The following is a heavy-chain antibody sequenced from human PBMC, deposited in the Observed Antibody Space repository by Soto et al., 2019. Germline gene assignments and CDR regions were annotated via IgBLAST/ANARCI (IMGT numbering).Heavy chain of an antibody. CDR2: IDTGNGDT. Sequence: ASVKVSCKXSGYPFSTYAMHWVRQAPGQNLEWMGAIDTGNGDTEYSQKFQGRVSITRDTSARTAYMELNSLRSEDTAVYYCARGGSGTIIGPMYWGQGTLVTVSS. J-gene: IGHJ4*02. CDR1: GYPFSTYA. V-gene: IGHV1-3*04. CDR3: ARGGSGTIIGPMY. D-gene: IGHD3-22*01.